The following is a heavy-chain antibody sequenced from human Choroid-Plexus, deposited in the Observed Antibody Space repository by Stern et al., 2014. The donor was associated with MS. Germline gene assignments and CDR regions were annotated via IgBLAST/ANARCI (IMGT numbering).Heavy chain of an antibody. V-gene: IGHV3-30*18. CDR1: GFTFGSCA. Sequence: VQLVESGGGVVQPGRPLRLSCVASGFTFGSCAMHWVRQAPGKGLEWVAGLAYDGSKKYYADSVKGLFTISRDNSQNTLYMQMSSLRPEDTAVFYCAKDRQYLTYFFDHWGQGSLVTVSS. CDR2: LAYDGSKK. D-gene: IGHD2/OR15-2a*01. CDR3: AKDRQYLTYFFDH. J-gene: IGHJ5*02.